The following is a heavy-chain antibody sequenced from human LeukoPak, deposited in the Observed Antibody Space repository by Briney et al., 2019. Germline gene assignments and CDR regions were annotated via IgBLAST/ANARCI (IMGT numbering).Heavy chain of an antibody. CDR3: ARTTEGYAGGPGYSYYYYMDV. D-gene: IGHD5-12*01. V-gene: IGHV4-38-2*02. J-gene: IGHJ6*03. Sequence: SETLSLTCTVSGYSISSGYYWGWIRQTPGRGLEGVGSIYHSGSTYFNPALKSRVTISGDTSKNQVSLKLRSVTAADTAVYYCARTTEGYAGGPGYSYYYYMDVWGKGTTVTISS. CDR2: IYHSGST. CDR1: GYSISSGYY.